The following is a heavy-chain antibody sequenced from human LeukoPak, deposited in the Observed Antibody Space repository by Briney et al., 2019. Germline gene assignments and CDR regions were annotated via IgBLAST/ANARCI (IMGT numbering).Heavy chain of an antibody. CDR1: GFTFSSYT. CDR3: AREELGSSLGFDP. V-gene: IGHV3-30-3*01. J-gene: IGHJ5*02. Sequence: GGSLRLSCAASGFTFSSYTIHWVRQPPGKGLEWVAVISFDGSNKYYADSVKGRFTISRDNSKNTLYLQMNSLRAEDTVVYYCAREELGSSLGFDPWGQGTLVTVSS. D-gene: IGHD3-16*01. CDR2: ISFDGSNK.